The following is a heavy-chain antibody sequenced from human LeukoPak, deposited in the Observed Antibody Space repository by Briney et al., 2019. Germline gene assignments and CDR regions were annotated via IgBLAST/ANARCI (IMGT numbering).Heavy chain of an antibody. V-gene: IGHV3-30-3*01. J-gene: IGHJ5*02. D-gene: IGHD2-15*01. CDR1: GFTFSSYA. Sequence: GRSLRLSCAASGFTFSSYAMHWVRQAPGKGLEWVAVISYDGSNKYYADSVKGRFTISRDNSKNTLYLQMNSLRAEDTAVYYCARDPDHSGCSGGSCPPNWFDPWGQGTLVTVSS. CDR3: ARDPDHSGCSGGSCPPNWFDP. CDR2: ISYDGSNK.